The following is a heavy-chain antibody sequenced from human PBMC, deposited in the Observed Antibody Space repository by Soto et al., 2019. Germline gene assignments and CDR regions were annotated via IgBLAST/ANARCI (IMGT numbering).Heavy chain of an antibody. CDR2: ISGSGGST. V-gene: IGHV3-23*01. Sequence: GGSLRLSCASSGGTCSSYAMSWVRQAPGKGLEWVSAISGSGGSTYYADSVKGRFTISRDNSKNTLYLQMNSLRAEDTAVYYCAIGAYYYDSSGLRVGDYWGQGTLVTVSS. CDR1: GGTCSSYA. CDR3: AIGAYYYDSSGLRVGDY. J-gene: IGHJ4*02. D-gene: IGHD3-22*01.